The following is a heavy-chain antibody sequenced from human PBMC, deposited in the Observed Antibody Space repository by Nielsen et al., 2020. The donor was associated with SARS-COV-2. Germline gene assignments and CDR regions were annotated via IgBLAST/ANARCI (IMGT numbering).Heavy chain of an antibody. D-gene: IGHD1-26*01. CDR3: VKWVELDFGYYYYGMDV. V-gene: IGHV3-30*02. CDR1: GFTFNTYG. CDR2: IRYDEKNE. Sequence: GESLKISCEASGFTFNTYGMHWVRQAPGKGLEWVAFIRYDEKNEYYTDSVKGRFTISRDNSRNTLYLQMNSLRVEDTAVYYCVKWVELDFGYYYYGMDVWGQGTTVTVSS. J-gene: IGHJ6*02.